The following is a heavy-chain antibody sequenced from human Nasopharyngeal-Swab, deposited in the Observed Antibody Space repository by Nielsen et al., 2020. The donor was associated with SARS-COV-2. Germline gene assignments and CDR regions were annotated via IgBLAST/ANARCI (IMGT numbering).Heavy chain of an antibody. J-gene: IGHJ5*02. CDR1: GFTFDDYA. V-gene: IGHV4-59*08. Sequence: GSLRLSCAASGFTFDDYAMHWVRQPPGKGLEWIGYIYYSGSTNYNPSLKSRVTISVDTSKNQFSLKLSSVTAADTAVYYCARHGDWRYDFWSGYYPNWFDPWGQGTLVTVSS. CDR3: ARHGDWRYDFWSGYYPNWFDP. CDR2: IYYSGST. D-gene: IGHD3-3*01.